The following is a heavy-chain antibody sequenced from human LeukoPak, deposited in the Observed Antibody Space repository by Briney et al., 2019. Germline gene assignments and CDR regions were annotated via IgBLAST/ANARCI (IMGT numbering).Heavy chain of an antibody. Sequence: GGSQRLSCEVSGFTFSSYWMHWVRQAPGKGLVWVSHINNDGTSTTYADSVKGRFTISRDNAKNTLYLQMNSLRAEDTAVFYCTRDRYYTMDVWGQGTTVTVSS. D-gene: IGHD3-10*01. CDR2: INNDGTST. J-gene: IGHJ6*02. CDR3: TRDRYYTMDV. CDR1: GFTFSSYW. V-gene: IGHV3-74*01.